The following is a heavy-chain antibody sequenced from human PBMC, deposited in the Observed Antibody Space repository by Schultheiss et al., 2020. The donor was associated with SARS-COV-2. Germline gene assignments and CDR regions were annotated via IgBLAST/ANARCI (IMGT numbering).Heavy chain of an antibody. CDR3: TRHLEYYDILTGYSNYYYYGMDV. CDR2: ISGSGGST. CDR1: GFTFSSYS. Sequence: GESLKISCAASGFTFSSYSMNWVRQAPGKGLEWVSAISGSGGSTYYADSVKGRFTISRDNSKNTLYLQMNSLRAEDTAVYYCTRHLEYYDILTGYSNYYYYGMDVWGQGTTVTVSS. J-gene: IGHJ6*02. D-gene: IGHD3-9*01. V-gene: IGHV3-23*01.